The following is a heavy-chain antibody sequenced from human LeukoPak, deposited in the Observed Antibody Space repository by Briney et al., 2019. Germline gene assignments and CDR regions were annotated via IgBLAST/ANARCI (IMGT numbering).Heavy chain of an antibody. J-gene: IGHJ4*02. D-gene: IGHD2-2*01. CDR1: GYTFTRYD. CDR3: ARVVVVVPAAIPPDY. V-gene: IGHV1-8*03. Sequence: ASVKVSCKASGYTFTRYDINWVRQATGQGLEWMGWMNPKSGNTGHAQKFQGRVTITRDTSISTVYMELRSLRSDDTAVYYCARVVVVVPAAIPPDYWGQGTLVTVSS. CDR2: MNPKSGNT.